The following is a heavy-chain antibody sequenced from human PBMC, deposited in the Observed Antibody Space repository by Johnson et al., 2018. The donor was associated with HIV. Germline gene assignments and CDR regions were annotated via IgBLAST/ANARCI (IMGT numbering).Heavy chain of an antibody. J-gene: IGHJ3*02. V-gene: IGHV3-66*01. CDR2: IYSGGST. D-gene: IGHD3-16*01. CDR3: AREATYYDYVWGSYAFDI. CDR1: GFTVSSNY. Sequence: EVQLVESGGGVVQPGRSLRLSCAASGFTVSSNYMSWVRQAPGKGLEWVSVIYSGGSTYYADSVKGRFTISRDNSKNTLYLQMNSLRAEDTAVYYCAREATYYDYVWGSYAFDIWGQGTMVTVSS.